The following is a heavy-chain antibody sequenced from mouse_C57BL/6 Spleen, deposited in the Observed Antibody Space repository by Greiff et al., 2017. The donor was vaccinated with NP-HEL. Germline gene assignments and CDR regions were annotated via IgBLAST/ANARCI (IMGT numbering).Heavy chain of an antibody. CDR3: ASPLYYGSSSAWFAY. CDR2: ISSGSSTI. V-gene: IGHV5-17*01. D-gene: IGHD1-1*01. Sequence: DVKLVESGGGLVKPGGSLKLSCAASGFTFSDYGMHWVRQAPEKGLEWVAYISSGSSTIYYADTVKGRFTISRDNAKNTLFLQMTSLRSEDTAMYYCASPLYYGSSSAWFAYWGQGTLVTVSA. J-gene: IGHJ3*01. CDR1: GFTFSDYG.